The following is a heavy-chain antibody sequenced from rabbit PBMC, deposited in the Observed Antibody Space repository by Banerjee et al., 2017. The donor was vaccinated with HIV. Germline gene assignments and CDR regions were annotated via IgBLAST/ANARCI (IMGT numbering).Heavy chain of an antibody. CDR2: IKTGSANS. J-gene: IGHJ4*01. CDR1: GIDLSSNYW. CDR3: ARNLNL. V-gene: IGHV1S45*01. Sequence: QEQLEESGGDLVKPGASLTLTCKASGIDLSSNYWMNWVRQAPGKGLEWIGYIKTGSANSYYASWAKGRFTISKTSSTTVTLQMTSLTAADTATYFCARNLNLWGQGTLVTVS.